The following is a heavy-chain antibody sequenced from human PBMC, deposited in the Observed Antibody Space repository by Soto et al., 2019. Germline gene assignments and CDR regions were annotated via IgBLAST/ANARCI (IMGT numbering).Heavy chain of an antibody. J-gene: IGHJ4*02. V-gene: IGHV1-2*04. D-gene: IGHD3-16*01. CDR1: GYTFTGYC. CDR3: ARARLDGYNYFDY. Sequence: ASVKVSCKASGYTFTGYCMHWVRQAPGQGLEWMGCINPNSGGTNYAQKFQGWVTMTRDTSISTAYMELSRLRSDDTAVYYCARARLDGYNYFDYWGQGTLVTVSS. CDR2: INPNSGGT.